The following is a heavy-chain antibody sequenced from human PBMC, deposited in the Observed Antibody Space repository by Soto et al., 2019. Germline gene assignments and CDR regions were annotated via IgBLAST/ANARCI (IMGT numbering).Heavy chain of an antibody. Sequence: GASVKVSCKASGYTFTGYYMHWVRQAPGQGLEWMGWINPNSGGTNYAQKFQGRVTMTRDTSISTAYMELSRLRSDDTAVYYCARVAVAGLYYYYGMDAWGQGTTVTVSS. J-gene: IGHJ6*02. CDR3: ARVAVAGLYYYYGMDA. D-gene: IGHD6-19*01. CDR1: GYTFTGYY. CDR2: INPNSGGT. V-gene: IGHV1-2*02.